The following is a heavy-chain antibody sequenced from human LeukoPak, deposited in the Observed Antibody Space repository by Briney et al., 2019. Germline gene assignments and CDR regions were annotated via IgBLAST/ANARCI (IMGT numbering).Heavy chain of an antibody. V-gene: IGHV1-18*01. J-gene: IGHJ6*02. CDR2: ISAYNGNT. D-gene: IGHD4-17*01. CDR3: AKGLDYGEYYYYGMDV. Sequence: GASVKVSFKASGYTLTSCGISWVRQAPGQGLEWMGWISAYNGNTNYAQKLQGRVTMTTDTSTSTAYMELRSLRSDDTAVYYCAKGLDYGEYYYYGMDVWGQGTTVTVSS. CDR1: GYTLTSCG.